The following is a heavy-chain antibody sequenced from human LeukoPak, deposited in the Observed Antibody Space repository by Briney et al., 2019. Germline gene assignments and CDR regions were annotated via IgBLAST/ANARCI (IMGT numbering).Heavy chain of an antibody. J-gene: IGHJ6*03. V-gene: IGHV4-59*01. Sequence: SXTLSLTCGVCGGTISTYFWSWIRQPPGKGLEWIGHVSSSGKTIFNPSLKSGVTISADTSKDQLSLNLISVTAADTAVYYCARGSLRYSGSDGAFYDFYYYMDVWGKGTTVTVSS. CDR1: GGTISTYF. D-gene: IGHD1-26*01. CDR3: ARGSLRYSGSDGAFYDFYYYMDV. CDR2: VSSSGKT.